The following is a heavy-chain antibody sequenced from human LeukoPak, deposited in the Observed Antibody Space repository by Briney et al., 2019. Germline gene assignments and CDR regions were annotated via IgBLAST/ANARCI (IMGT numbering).Heavy chain of an antibody. Sequence: GGSLRLSCIVSGSTFSIFEMNWVRQAPGKGLEWVSYITNSGSTIDYADSVKGRFSISRDNAKNSLYLQMNSLRAEDTAVYYCARGRRPDAFDSWGQGTRVTVSS. CDR3: ARGRRPDAFDS. CDR2: ITNSGSTI. CDR1: GSTFSIFE. V-gene: IGHV3-48*03. J-gene: IGHJ3*02.